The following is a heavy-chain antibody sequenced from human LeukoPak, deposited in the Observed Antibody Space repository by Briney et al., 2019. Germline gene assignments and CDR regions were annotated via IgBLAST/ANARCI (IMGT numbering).Heavy chain of an antibody. D-gene: IGHD6-19*01. Sequence: PGGSLRLSCAASGVIFSSYGMHWVRQAPGKGLEWVAVIWYDGSNKYYADSVKGRFTISRDNSKTTLYLQMNSLRAEDTAVYYCARDLLYSSGWYVFDYWGQGTLVTVSS. V-gene: IGHV3-33*01. J-gene: IGHJ4*02. CDR2: IWYDGSNK. CDR1: GVIFSSYG. CDR3: ARDLLYSSGWYVFDY.